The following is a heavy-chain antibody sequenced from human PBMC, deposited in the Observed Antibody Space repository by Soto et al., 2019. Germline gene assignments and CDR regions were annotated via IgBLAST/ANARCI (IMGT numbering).Heavy chain of an antibody. J-gene: IGHJ6*02. V-gene: IGHV4-31*03. D-gene: IGHD3-3*01. CDR1: GGSISSGGYY. CDR2: IYYSGST. CDR3: ARARVDFWSGPPWYYYYGMDV. Sequence: SETLSLTCTVSGGSISSGGYYWSWIRQHPGKGLEWIGYIYYSGSTYYNPSLKSRVTISVDTSKNQFSLKLSSVTAADTAVYYCARARVDFWSGPPWYYYYGMDVWGQGTTVTVS.